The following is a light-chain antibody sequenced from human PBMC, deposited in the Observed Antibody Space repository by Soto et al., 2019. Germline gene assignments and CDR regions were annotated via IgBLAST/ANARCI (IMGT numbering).Light chain of an antibody. Sequence: DIVMTQSPLSLPVTPGEPASISCRSSQSLLHSNGYNYLDWYLQKPGQSPQLLIYLGSNRASGVPDRFSGSGSGTDFTLKISRVEAEEVGVYYCMQGLQTRFTFGPGTKVEIK. J-gene: IGKJ3*01. CDR3: MQGLQTRFT. CDR2: LGS. V-gene: IGKV2-28*01. CDR1: QSLLHSNGYNY.